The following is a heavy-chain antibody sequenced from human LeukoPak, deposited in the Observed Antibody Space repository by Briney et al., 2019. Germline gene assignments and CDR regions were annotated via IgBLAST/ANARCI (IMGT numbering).Heavy chain of an antibody. CDR1: GFTFSSYA. Sequence: GGSLRLSCAASGFTFSSYAMSWVRQAPGKGLEWVSAISCSGGSTYYADSVKGRFTISRDNSKNTLYLQMNSLRAEDTAVYYCAKDRNIVVVTAIYDYWGQGTLVTVSS. V-gene: IGHV3-23*01. CDR2: ISCSGGST. D-gene: IGHD2-21*02. J-gene: IGHJ4*02. CDR3: AKDRNIVVVTAIYDY.